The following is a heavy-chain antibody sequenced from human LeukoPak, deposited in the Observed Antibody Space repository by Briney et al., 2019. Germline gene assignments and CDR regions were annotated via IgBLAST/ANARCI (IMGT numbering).Heavy chain of an antibody. D-gene: IGHD3-16*02. V-gene: IGHV4-30-2*01. CDR3: ARDECLGELSFCQSDY. CDR1: GGSISSGGYS. Sequence: SETLSLTCAVSGGSISSGGYSWSWIRQPPGKGLEWIGYIYHSGSTYYNPSLKSRVTISVDTSKNQFSLKLSSVTAADTAVYYCARDECLGELSFCQSDYWGQGTLVTVSS. J-gene: IGHJ4*02. CDR2: IYHSGST.